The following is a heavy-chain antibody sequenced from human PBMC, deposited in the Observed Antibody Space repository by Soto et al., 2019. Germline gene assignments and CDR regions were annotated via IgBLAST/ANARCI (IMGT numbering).Heavy chain of an antibody. V-gene: IGHV1-18*01. D-gene: IGHD3-10*01. J-gene: IGHJ3*02. CDR3: ARAAMVRGVTAGDAFDI. CDR1: GYTFTSYG. CDR2: ISAYNGNT. Sequence: QVQLVQSGAEVKKPGASVKVSCKASGYTFTSYGISWVRQAPGQGLEWMGWISAYNGNTNYAQKLQGRVTMTTDTSTSTAYMERRSLRSDDTAVYYCARAAMVRGVTAGDAFDIWGQGTMVTVSS.